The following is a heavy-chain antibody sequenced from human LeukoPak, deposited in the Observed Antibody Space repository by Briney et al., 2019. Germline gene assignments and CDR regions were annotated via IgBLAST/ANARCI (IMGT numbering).Heavy chain of an antibody. CDR3: ARRTVAGSLDY. D-gene: IGHD6-19*01. CDR1: GFTFNNYW. Sequence: GGSLRLSCAASGFTFNNYWMHWVRRAPGKGLVWVSRISTDGSSTSYADFVEGRFTISRDNAKNTLYLQMNSLRTEDTAVYYCARRTVAGSLDYWGQGSLVTVSS. V-gene: IGHV3-74*01. CDR2: ISTDGSST. J-gene: IGHJ4*02.